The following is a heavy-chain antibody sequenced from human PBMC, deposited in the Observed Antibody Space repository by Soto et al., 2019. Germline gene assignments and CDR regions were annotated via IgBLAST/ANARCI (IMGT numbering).Heavy chain of an antibody. D-gene: IGHD4-17*01. Sequence: SETLSLTCTVSGGSISSYYWSWIRQPPGKGLEWIGYIYYSGSTNYNPSLKSRVTISVDTSKNQFSLKLSSVTAADTAVYYCARSTTVTTQDFDYWGQGTLVTLSS. CDR1: GGSISSYY. V-gene: IGHV4-59*01. CDR3: ARSTTVTTQDFDY. CDR2: IYYSGST. J-gene: IGHJ4*02.